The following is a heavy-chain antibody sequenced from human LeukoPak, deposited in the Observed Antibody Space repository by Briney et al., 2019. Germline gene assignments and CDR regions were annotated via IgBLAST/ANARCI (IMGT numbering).Heavy chain of an antibody. CDR2: IYYSAST. CDR1: GGSISSSSSY. J-gene: IGHJ2*01. D-gene: IGHD3-22*01. Sequence: RASETLSLTCTVSGGSISSSSSYWVWIRQPPGMGLEWIGSIYYSASTYSNPSLKSRVTISVDTSKNQFSLKVSSVAAADTAVYYCARYESSAYGIDVWGRGTLVTVSS. CDR3: ARYESSAYGIDV. V-gene: IGHV4-39*01.